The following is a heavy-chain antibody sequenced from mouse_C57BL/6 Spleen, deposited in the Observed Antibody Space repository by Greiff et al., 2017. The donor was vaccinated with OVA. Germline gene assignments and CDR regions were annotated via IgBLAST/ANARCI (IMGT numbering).Heavy chain of an antibody. D-gene: IGHD1-1*02. CDR3: VRRWDAMDY. J-gene: IGHJ4*01. Sequence: GGGLVQPKGSLKLSCAVSGFSFHTYAMNWVRQAPGKGLEWVARIRSKSNNYATYYADSVKDRFTISRDDSESMLYLQMNNLETEDTAMYYCVRRWDAMDYWGQGTSVTVSS. CDR1: GFSFHTYA. V-gene: IGHV10-1*01. CDR2: IRSKSNNYAT.